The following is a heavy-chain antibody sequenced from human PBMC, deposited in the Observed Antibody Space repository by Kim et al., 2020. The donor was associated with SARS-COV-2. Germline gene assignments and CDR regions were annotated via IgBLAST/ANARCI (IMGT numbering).Heavy chain of an antibody. CDR2: IKSKTDGGTT. CDR1: GFTFSNAW. J-gene: IGHJ4*02. D-gene: IGHD3-9*01. CDR3: TTDPHPKPNVLRYFDGY. V-gene: IGHV3-15*01. Sequence: GGSLRLSCAASGFTFSNAWMSWVRQAPGKGLEWVGRIKSKTDGGTTDYAAPVKGRFTISRDDSKNTLYLQMNSLKTEDTAVYYCTTDPHPKPNVLRYFDGYWGQGTLVTVSS.